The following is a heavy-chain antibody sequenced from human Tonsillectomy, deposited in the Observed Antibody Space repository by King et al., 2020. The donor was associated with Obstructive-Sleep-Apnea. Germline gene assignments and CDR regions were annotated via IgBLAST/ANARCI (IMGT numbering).Heavy chain of an antibody. J-gene: IGHJ6*02. CDR2: IYYSGST. D-gene: IGHD6-6*01. CDR3: ARCQGSDYYYGMDV. V-gene: IGHV4-31*03. Sequence: QLQESGPGLVKPSETLSLTCTVSGGSISSGGYCWSWIRQHPGKGLEWIGYIYYSGSTYHNPSLKSRVTISVDTSQNQVSLKLSSVTAADTAVYYCARCQGSDYYYGMDVWGQGTTVTVSS. CDR1: GGSISSGGYC.